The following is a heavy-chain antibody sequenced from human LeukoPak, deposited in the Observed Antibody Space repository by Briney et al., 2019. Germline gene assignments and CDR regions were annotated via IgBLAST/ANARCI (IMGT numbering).Heavy chain of an antibody. D-gene: IGHD2-15*01. J-gene: IGHJ4*02. CDR3: ARGRYCSGGSCYSFSDYDY. CDR2: INPNSGGT. V-gene: IGHV1-2*02. CDR1: GYTFTGYY. Sequence: ASVKVSCKASGYTFTGYYMHWVRQAPGQGLEWMGWINPNSGGTNYAQKFQGRVTMTGDTSISTAYMELSRLRSDDTAVYYCARGRYCSGGSCYSFSDYDYWGQGTLVTVSS.